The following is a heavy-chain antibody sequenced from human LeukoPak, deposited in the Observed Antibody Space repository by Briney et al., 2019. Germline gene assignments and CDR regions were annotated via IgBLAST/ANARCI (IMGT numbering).Heavy chain of an antibody. CDR3: ARDFYDSSGYYYVAGTHDY. Sequence: GGSLRLSCAASGFTFSDYYMGWIRQAPGKGLEWVSYISSSGSTIYYADSVKGRFTISRDNAKNSLYLQMNSLRAEDTAVYYCARDFYDSSGYYYVAGTHDYWGQGTLVTVSS. V-gene: IGHV3-11*01. CDR1: GFTFSDYY. D-gene: IGHD3-22*01. J-gene: IGHJ4*02. CDR2: ISSSGSTI.